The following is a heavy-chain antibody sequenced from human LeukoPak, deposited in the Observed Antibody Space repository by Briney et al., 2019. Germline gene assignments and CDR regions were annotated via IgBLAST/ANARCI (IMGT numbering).Heavy chain of an antibody. CDR2: ITKSGDQT. Sequence: PGGSLRLSCVPSGITFSNSALSWVRQAPGKGLEWVATITKSGDQTYYADSVRGLFTISRDNSKNTLSLQMNSLRVEDTALYYCAKMVAAGNMYPLRPQHWGQGTLVTVSS. V-gene: IGHV3-23*01. CDR1: GITFSNSA. D-gene: IGHD6-13*01. J-gene: IGHJ1*01. CDR3: AKMVAAGNMYPLRPQH.